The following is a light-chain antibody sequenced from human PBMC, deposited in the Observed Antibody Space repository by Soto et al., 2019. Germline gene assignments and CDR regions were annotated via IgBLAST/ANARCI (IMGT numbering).Light chain of an antibody. CDR1: SSDIGAYNY. J-gene: IGLJ1*01. CDR3: SSYTSSSTLV. Sequence: QSALTQPASVSGSPGQSITISCTGTSSDIGAYNYVSWYQQHPGKAPKLIICEVINRPSGVSNRFSGSKSGNTASLTISGLQAEDEADYYCSSYTSSSTLVFGTGTKLTVL. V-gene: IGLV2-14*01. CDR2: EVI.